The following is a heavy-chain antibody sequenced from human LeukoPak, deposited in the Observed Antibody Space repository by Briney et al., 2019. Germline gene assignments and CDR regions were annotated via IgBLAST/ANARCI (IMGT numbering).Heavy chain of an antibody. J-gene: IGHJ4*02. CDR3: ARRPMVRGNIAAALPPDY. V-gene: IGHV1-46*01. CDR2: IIPSDGFT. D-gene: IGHD3-10*01. CDR1: GYTFSSYY. Sequence: ASVKVSCKASGYTFSSYYVHWVRQAPGQGLEWMGMIIPSDGFTSYAQEFQGRVTMTRDMSTSTVYMELSSLRSDDTAVYYCARRPMVRGNIAAALPPDYWGQGTLVTVSS.